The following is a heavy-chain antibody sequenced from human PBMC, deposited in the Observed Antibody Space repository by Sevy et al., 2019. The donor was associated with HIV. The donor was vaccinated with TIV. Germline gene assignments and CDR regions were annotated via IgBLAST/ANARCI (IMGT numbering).Heavy chain of an antibody. CDR1: GFTFSDYY. Sequence: GGFLRLSCAASGFTFSDYYMSWIRQAPGKGLEWFSYISSSGSNIYYADSVKGRFTISRDNAKNSLYLQMNSLRAEDTLVYYCARRRYGDYVLYDYWGQGTLVTVSS. CDR2: ISSSGSNI. D-gene: IGHD4-17*01. CDR3: ARRRYGDYVLYDY. V-gene: IGHV3-11*01. J-gene: IGHJ4*02.